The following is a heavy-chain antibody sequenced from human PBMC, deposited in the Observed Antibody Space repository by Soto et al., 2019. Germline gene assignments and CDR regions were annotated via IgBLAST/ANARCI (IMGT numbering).Heavy chain of an antibody. CDR3: ARGGDIVVVVAATHNWFDP. CDR2: IIPIFGTA. Sequence: QVQLVQSGAEVKKPGSSVKVSCKASGGTFSSYAISWVRQAPGQGLEWMGGIIPIFGTANYAQKFQGRVTITADESTSTAYMELSSLRSEDTAVYYCARGGDIVVVVAATHNWFDPWGQGTLVTVSS. J-gene: IGHJ5*02. D-gene: IGHD2-15*01. CDR1: GGTFSSYA. V-gene: IGHV1-69*12.